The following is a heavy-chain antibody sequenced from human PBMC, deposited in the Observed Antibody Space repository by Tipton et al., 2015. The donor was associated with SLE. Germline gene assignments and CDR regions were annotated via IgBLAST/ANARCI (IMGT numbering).Heavy chain of an antibody. D-gene: IGHD1-20*01. CDR1: GGSISSGGYY. V-gene: IGHV4-61*02. CDR2: IYTSGST. CDR3: ARDLTGLGFDY. J-gene: IGHJ4*02. Sequence: TLSLTCTVSGGSISSGGYYWSWIRQHPGKGLEWIGRIYTSGSTNYNPSLKSRVTISVDTSKNQFSLKLSSVTAADTAVYYCARDLTGLGFDYWGQGTLVTVSS.